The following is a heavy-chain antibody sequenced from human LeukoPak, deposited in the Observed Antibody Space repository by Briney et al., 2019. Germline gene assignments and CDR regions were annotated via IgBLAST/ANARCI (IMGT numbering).Heavy chain of an antibody. D-gene: IGHD4-23*01. J-gene: IGHJ4*02. CDR3: ARARGATVVSMYFDY. CDR1: GFTFSNYG. Sequence: GGSLRLSCGASGFTFSNYGMNWVRQAPGKGLEWVSYISPSSGTIYYADSVKGRFTISRDDAKNSLSLQMNSLRDEDTAAYYCARARGATVVSMYFDYWGQGAPVTVSS. V-gene: IGHV3-48*02. CDR2: ISPSSGTI.